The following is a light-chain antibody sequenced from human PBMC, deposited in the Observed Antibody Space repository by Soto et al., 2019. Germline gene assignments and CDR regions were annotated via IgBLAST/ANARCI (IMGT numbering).Light chain of an antibody. Sequence: DIVMTQSPDSLSVSLGERATINCKSSQSVLYSSNNKNYLAWYQQKPGQPPKLLIYWASTRESGVPDLFSGSGSGTDLTLTISSLQAEDVAVYYCQQYYRTPPTFGQGTKVEIK. CDR3: QQYYRTPPT. J-gene: IGKJ1*01. V-gene: IGKV4-1*01. CDR1: QSVLYSSNNKNY. CDR2: WAS.